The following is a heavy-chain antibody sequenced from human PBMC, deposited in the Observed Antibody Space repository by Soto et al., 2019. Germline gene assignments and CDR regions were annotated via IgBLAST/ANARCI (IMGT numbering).Heavy chain of an antibody. CDR2: ISAYNGKT. D-gene: IGHD3-3*01. CDR1: CYTFPSYG. V-gene: IGHV1-18*04. Sequence: SVEVSFKAACYTFPSYGISWVRQAPGQGLEWMGWISAYNGKTNYAQKLQGRVTMTTDTSTSTAYMELRSLRSDATAVYYCARVKDYDFWSGYFAWHALHGLTKYYYGMDVWGQGTTVTLSS. CDR3: ARVKDYDFWSGYFAWHALHGLTKYYYGMDV. J-gene: IGHJ6*02.